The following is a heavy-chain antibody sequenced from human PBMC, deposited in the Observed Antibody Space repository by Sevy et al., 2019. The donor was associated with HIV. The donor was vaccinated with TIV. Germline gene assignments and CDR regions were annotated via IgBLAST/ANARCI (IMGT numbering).Heavy chain of an antibody. CDR1: GGSVSRGDDY. V-gene: IGHV4-31*03. CDR3: ARVYYGSGRNTIDF. Sequence: SETLSLTCSVSGGSVSRGDDYWSWIRQHAGQGLEWIGHIYNSGTTFYNPSLKSRLTISIDKSTNQFSLRLNSLTATDTALYYCARVYYGSGRNTIDFWGQGTLVTVSS. CDR2: IYNSGTT. J-gene: IGHJ4*02. D-gene: IGHD3-10*01.